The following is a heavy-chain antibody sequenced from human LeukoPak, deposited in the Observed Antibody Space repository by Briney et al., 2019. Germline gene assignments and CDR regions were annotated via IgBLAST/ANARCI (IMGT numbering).Heavy chain of an antibody. V-gene: IGHV1-18*01. CDR1: GYSFPTYS. CDR2: ISAYNGDT. Sequence: ASVKVSCKASGYSFPTYSISWVRQAPGQGLEWMGWISAYNGDTNYVQKLQGRVAMATDTSTSTAYMELRSLRSDDTAVYYCARGGGYDILTGYYRPADLWGQGTPSPSPQ. CDR3: ARGGGYDILTGYYRPADL. J-gene: IGHJ5*02. D-gene: IGHD3-9*01.